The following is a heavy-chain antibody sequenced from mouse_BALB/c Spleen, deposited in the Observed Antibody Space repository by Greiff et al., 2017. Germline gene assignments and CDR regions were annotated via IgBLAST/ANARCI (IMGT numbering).Heavy chain of an antibody. CDR3: ARRGLLRLRGYFDY. V-gene: IGHV1-18*01. J-gene: IGHJ2*01. CDR2: INPNNGGT. Sequence: VQLQQSGPELVKPGASVKIPCKASGYTFTDYNMDWVKQSHGKSLEWIGDINPNNGGTIYNQKFKGKATLTVDKSSSTAYMELRSLTSEDTAVYYCARRGLLRLRGYFDYWGQGTTLTVSS. CDR1: GYTFTDYN. D-gene: IGHD1-2*01.